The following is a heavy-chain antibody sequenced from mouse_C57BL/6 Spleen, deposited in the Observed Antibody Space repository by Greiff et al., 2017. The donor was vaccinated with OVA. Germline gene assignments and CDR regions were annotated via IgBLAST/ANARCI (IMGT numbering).Heavy chain of an antibody. J-gene: IGHJ3*01. D-gene: IGHD3-2*02. V-gene: IGHV1-53*01. Sequence: QVQLQQPGTELVKPGASVKLSCKASGYTFTSYWMHWVKQRPGQGLEWIGNINPSNGGTNYNEKFKSKATLTVDKSSSTAYMQLSSLTSEDSAVYYWARGGTAQARFAYWGQGTLVTVSA. CDR3: ARGGTAQARFAY. CDR1: GYTFTSYW. CDR2: INPSNGGT.